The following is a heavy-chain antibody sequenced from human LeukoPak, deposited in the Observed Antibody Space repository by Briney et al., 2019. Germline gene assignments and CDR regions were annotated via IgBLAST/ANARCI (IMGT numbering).Heavy chain of an antibody. D-gene: IGHD2-15*01. CDR3: ARGRGRLRTYYYYYMDV. Sequence: GSLRLSCAASGFTFSSYNINWVRQPPGKGLEWIGEINHSGSTNYNPSLKSRVTISVDTSKNQFSLKLSSVTAADTAVYYCARGRGRLRTYYYYYMDVWGKGTTVTVSS. CDR1: GFTFSSYN. CDR2: INHSGST. V-gene: IGHV4-34*01. J-gene: IGHJ6*03.